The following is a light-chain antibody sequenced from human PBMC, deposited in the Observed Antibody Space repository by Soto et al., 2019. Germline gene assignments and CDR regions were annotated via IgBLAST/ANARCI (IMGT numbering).Light chain of an antibody. CDR3: ISFTTSSTYV. CDR1: SSDVGSYNR. Sequence: QSALTQPPSVSGSPGQSVAISCSATSSDVGSYNRVSWYQQPPGTAPKLMIYDVSNRPSGVPDRFYGSKSGNTASLTISGLQAEDEADYYCISFTTSSTYVFGTGTKVTVL. CDR2: DVS. V-gene: IGLV2-18*02. J-gene: IGLJ1*01.